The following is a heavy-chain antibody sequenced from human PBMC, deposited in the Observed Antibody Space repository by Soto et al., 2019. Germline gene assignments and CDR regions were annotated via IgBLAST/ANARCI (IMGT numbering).Heavy chain of an antibody. CDR3: VRRAPHFDWGWGYDY. D-gene: IGHD3-9*01. J-gene: IGHJ4*02. CDR2: IADNGAST. V-gene: IGHV3-64D*06. CDR1: GFTFSSYG. Sequence: PGGSLRLACAASGFTFSSYGMHWVRQAPGKGLEFVSSIADNGASTYYAVSVKGRFSISRDNSKNTLYLQMSSLRVEDTAVYYCVRRAPHFDWGWGYDYWGQGT.